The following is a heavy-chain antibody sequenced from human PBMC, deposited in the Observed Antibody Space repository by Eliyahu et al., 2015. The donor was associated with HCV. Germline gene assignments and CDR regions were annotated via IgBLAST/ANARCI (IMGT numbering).Heavy chain of an antibody. CDR2: IKSKTDGGTT. D-gene: IGHD3-10*01. CDR3: TTGAPGGFDYYLDV. V-gene: IGHV3-15*01. J-gene: IGHJ6*03. Sequence: EVQLVESGGGLXXPGGSFXLSCAASGFTLIXXXMSWVRQAPGKGLEWIGRIKSKTDGGTTDYSAPVKGRFTISRDDSKSTLYLQMNSLKTEDTAVYYCTTGAPGGFDYYLDVWGQGTTVTVSS. CDR1: GFTLIXXX.